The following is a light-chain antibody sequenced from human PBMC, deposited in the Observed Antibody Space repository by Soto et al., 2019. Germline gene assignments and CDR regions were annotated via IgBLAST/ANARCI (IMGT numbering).Light chain of an antibody. V-gene: IGKV1-9*01. Sequence: DIQLTQSPSFLSASVGDRVTITCRASQGISSYLAWYQQKPGKAPKLLIYAASTLQSGVPSRFSGSGSGTEFTLTISSLQPEDFATYYCLQDYNYAWTFGQGTKVDIK. CDR2: AAS. CDR1: QGISSY. J-gene: IGKJ1*01. CDR3: LQDYNYAWT.